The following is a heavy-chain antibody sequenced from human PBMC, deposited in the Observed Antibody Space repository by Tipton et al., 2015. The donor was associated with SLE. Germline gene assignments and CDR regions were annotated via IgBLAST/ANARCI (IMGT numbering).Heavy chain of an antibody. D-gene: IGHD2-21*01. CDR3: ARGLAPFAFDV. CDR1: GVTFSSYA. CDR2: ISGSGGST. J-gene: IGHJ3*01. V-gene: IGHV3-23*01. Sequence: SLRLSCAASGVTFSSYAMRWVRQAPGKGLEWVSGISGSGGSTSCADSVKGRFTISRDNARKSLYLQMNSLRVEDTAVYYCARGLAPFAFDVWGPGTMVTVSS.